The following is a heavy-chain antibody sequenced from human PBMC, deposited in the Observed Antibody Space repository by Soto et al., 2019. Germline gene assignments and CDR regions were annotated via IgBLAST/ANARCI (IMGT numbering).Heavy chain of an antibody. J-gene: IGHJ4*02. Sequence: PGGSLSLSCAGSGVTFRGYAVHWVRQTPGKGLEWVTVISDDGSKTYYADSVKGRFSVSREDSTNMVFLQMSSLRSEDTAVYHCARAYQLTYYFDDWGQGTTVTV. CDR1: GVTFRGYA. CDR2: ISDDGSKT. D-gene: IGHD3-9*01. CDR3: ARAYQLTYYFDD. V-gene: IGHV3-30*14.